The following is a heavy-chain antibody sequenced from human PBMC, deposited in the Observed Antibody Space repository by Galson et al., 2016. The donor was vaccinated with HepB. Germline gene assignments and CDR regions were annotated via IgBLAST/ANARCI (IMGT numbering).Heavy chain of an antibody. CDR2: IYSGGSP. J-gene: IGHJ3*02. Sequence: SLRLSCAASGFTVSMNYMTWVRQAPGKGLEWVSVIYSGGSPYNADSVKGRFTISRDNSKNTVYVEMNNLRVEDTAVYYCARGNPQLQAFDIWGQGTTVTVTS. CDR3: ARGNPQLQAFDI. V-gene: IGHV3-66*01. CDR1: GFTVSMNY. D-gene: IGHD2-21*01.